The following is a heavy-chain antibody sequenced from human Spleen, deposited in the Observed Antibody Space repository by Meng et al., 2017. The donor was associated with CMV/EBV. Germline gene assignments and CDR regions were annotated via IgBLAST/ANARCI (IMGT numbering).Heavy chain of an antibody. V-gene: IGHV4-34*01. D-gene: IGHD1-7*01. CDR2: INHSGST. Sequence: LKQWGAGLLKPSETLSLTCAVYGGSFSGYYWSWIRQPPGKGLEWIGEINHSGSTNYNPSLKSRVTISVDTSKNQFSLKLSSVTAADTAVYYCARSGNWNYIPRNWFDPWGQGTLVTVSS. CDR1: GGSFSGYY. J-gene: IGHJ5*02. CDR3: ARSGNWNYIPRNWFDP.